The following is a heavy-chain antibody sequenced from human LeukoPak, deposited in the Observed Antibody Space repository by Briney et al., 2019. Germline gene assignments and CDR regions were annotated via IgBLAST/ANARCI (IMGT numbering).Heavy chain of an antibody. CDR2: ISSSGSTI. Sequence: GGSLRLSCAASGFTFSSYEMNWVRQAPGKGLEWVSYISSSGSTIYYADSVKGRFTISRDNAKNSLYLQMNSLRAEDTAVYYCARAIRGYKGGYYYYGMDVWGKGTMVTVSS. J-gene: IGHJ6*04. D-gene: IGHD5-18*01. V-gene: IGHV3-48*03. CDR1: GFTFSSYE. CDR3: ARAIRGYKGGYYYYGMDV.